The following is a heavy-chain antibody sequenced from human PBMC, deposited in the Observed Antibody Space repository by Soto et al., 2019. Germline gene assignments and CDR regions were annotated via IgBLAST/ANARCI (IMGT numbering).Heavy chain of an antibody. CDR2: INPATGAA. D-gene: IGHD3-3*01. CDR1: GYPVTAYY. CDR3: ARGGGVGVAGSAAFDM. J-gene: IGHJ3*02. Sequence: QLHLVQSGAVVKKPGASVTVSCSASGYPVTAYYMHWVRQAPGRGLEWRGGINPATGAAKYTQTFQGRVTMTRDTSTSTVFMELSRLTSEDTAVFYCARGGGVGVAGSAAFDMWGQGTLVTVSS. V-gene: IGHV1-2*02.